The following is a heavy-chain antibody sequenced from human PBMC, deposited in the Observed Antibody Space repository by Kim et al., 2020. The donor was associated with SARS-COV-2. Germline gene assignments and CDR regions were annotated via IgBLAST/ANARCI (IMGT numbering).Heavy chain of an antibody. Sequence: GGSLRLSCAVSGFTFRDNYMSWVRQAPGKGLEWVSYIRSSGSDIYYADSVKGRFTISRDNAKNSLYLQMNSLRTEDTAMYYCAGGVSVKVSRGYWGQGTL. J-gene: IGHJ4*02. D-gene: IGHD3-10*01. CDR3: AGGVSVKVSRGY. CDR2: IRSSGSDI. V-gene: IGHV3-11*01. CDR1: GFTFRDNY.